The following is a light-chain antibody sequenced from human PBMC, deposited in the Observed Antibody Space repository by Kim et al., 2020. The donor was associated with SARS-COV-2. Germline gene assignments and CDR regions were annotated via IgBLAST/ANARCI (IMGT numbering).Light chain of an antibody. CDR2: EDN. V-gene: IGLV6-57*01. Sequence: GKPVTISCTRSRGSIASNYGQWYQQRPGSSPTTVIYEDNQRPSGVPDRFSGSIDSSSNSASLTISGLKTEDEADYYCQSYDSSNVVFGGGTQLTVL. J-gene: IGLJ2*01. CDR1: RGSIASNY. CDR3: QSYDSSNVV.